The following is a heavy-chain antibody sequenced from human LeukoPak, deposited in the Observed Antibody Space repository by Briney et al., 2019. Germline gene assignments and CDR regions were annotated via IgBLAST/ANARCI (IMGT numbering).Heavy chain of an antibody. CDR2: ISGSGGST. CDR3: AKAIAAAGTWTMWDCFDY. Sequence: GGSLRLSCAASGFTFSSYAMSWVRQAPGKGLEWVSAISGSGGSTYYADSVKGRFTISRDNSKNTLYLQMNSLRAEDTAVYYCAKAIAAAGTWTMWDCFDYWGQGTLVTVS. V-gene: IGHV3-23*01. J-gene: IGHJ4*02. D-gene: IGHD6-13*01. CDR1: GFTFSSYA.